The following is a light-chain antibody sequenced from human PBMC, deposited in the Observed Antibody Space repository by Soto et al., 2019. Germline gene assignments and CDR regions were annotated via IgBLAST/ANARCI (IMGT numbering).Light chain of an antibody. CDR3: QYYGAPPRA. CDR2: GAS. Sequence: EIVVTQSPGPLALSPGERATLSCRASQTVGCNYLAWYQQKSGQAPRLLIYGASTRITGLPDRFSGSGSGTDFTISISRLEAEDFAMYYCQYYGAPPRAFGPGPKVEIK. V-gene: IGKV3-20*01. CDR1: QTVGCNY. J-gene: IGKJ1*01.